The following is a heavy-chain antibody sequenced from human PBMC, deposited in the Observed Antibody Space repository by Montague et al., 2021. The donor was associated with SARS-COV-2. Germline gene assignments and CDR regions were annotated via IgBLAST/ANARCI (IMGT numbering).Heavy chain of an antibody. J-gene: IGHJ4*02. V-gene: IGHV4-39*01. CDR1: GDSISSSSYN. D-gene: IGHD1-1*01. CDR2: VHYSGRP. Sequence: SETLSLTCTVSGDSISSSSYNRGWIRQPPGKGLEWIGSVHYSGRPYYNPSLKSRVTIYVDTSKNQLSLKLGSVTAADTAVYYCTRHVHMTWPEPSPGFDYWGQGTLVTVSS. CDR3: TRHVHMTWPEPSPGFDY.